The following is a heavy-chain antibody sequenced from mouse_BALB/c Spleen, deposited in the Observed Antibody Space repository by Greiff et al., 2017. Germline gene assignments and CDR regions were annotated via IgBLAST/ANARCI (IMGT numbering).Heavy chain of an antibody. V-gene: IGHV1S22*01. CDR3: TRSSNYGPYYFDY. CDR2: IYPGSGST. J-gene: IGHJ2*01. Sequence: LQQPGSELVRPGASVKLSCKASGYTFTSYWMHWVKQRHGQGLEWIGNIYPGSGSTNYDEKFKSKGTLTVDTSSSTAYMHLSSLTSEDSAVYYCTRSSNYGPYYFDYWGQGTTLTVSS. CDR1: GYTFTSYW. D-gene: IGHD1-2*01.